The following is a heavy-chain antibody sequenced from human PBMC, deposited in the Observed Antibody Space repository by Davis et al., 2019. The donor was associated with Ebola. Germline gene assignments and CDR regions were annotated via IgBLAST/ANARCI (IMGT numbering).Heavy chain of an antibody. CDR3: ARDGGSSSSMGAFDV. J-gene: IGHJ3*01. V-gene: IGHV3-74*01. D-gene: IGHD6-6*01. CDR1: GFTFNYDW. Sequence: GESLKISCAASGFTFNYDWMHWVRQAPGKGLVWVSQINTDGDGTSYADFAKGRFTISRDNAKNTLYLQMNSLRGDDTAVYYCARDGGSSSSMGAFDVWGHGTLVAVSS. CDR2: INTDGDGT.